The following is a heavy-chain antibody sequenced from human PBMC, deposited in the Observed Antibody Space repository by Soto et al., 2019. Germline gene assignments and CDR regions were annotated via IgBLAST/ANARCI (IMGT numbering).Heavy chain of an antibody. CDR2: ISYDGSNK. Sequence: GGSLRLSCAASGFPFSSCAMYWVRQAPGKGLEWVAVISYDGSNKYYADSVKGRFTISRDNSKNTLYLQMNSLGTEDTAVYYCARGPYCSSTSCSGAVLGAFDIWGQGTMVTVSS. CDR1: GFPFSSCA. J-gene: IGHJ3*02. CDR3: ARGPYCSSTSCSGAVLGAFDI. V-gene: IGHV3-30-3*01. D-gene: IGHD2-2*01.